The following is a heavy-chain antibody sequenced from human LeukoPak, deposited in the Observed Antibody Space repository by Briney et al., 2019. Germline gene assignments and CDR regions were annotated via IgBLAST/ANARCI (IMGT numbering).Heavy chain of an antibody. V-gene: IGHV1-69*13. J-gene: IGHJ4*02. CDR2: IIPIFGTA. CDR3: ARGRRDYDDYSFDY. D-gene: IGHD4-17*01. Sequence: ASVKVSCKASGDTFSSYAISWVRQAPGQGLEWMGGIIPIFGTANYAQKFQGRVTITADESTSTAYMELSSLRSEDTAVYYCARGRRDYDDYSFDYWGQGTLVTVSS. CDR1: GDTFSSYA.